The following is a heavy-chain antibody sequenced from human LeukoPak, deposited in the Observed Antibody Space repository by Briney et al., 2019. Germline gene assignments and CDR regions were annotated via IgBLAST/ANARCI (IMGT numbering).Heavy chain of an antibody. CDR3: ARESSGSGYPFDY. J-gene: IGHJ4*02. D-gene: IGHD3-22*01. CDR2: IYYSGST. Sequence: NSSETLSLTCTVSGGSIRSYYWNWIRQPPGKGLEWIGYIYYSGSTNYNPSLKSRVTISVDTSKNQLSLRLSSVTAADTAVYYCARESSGSGYPFDYWGQGTLVTVSS. V-gene: IGHV4-59*01. CDR1: GGSIRSYY.